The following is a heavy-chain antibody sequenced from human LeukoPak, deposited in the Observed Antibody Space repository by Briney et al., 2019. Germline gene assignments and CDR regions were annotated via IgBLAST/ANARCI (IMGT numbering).Heavy chain of an antibody. CDR1: RFTFSSYS. J-gene: IGHJ6*02. Sequence: GGSLRLSCAASRFTFSSYSMNWVRQAPGKGLEWVSYISSSSSIIYYADSVKGRFTISRDNAKNSLYLQMNNLRDEDTALYYCASTPGVLWFGEYLYGMDVWGQGTTVTVSS. D-gene: IGHD3-10*01. CDR2: ISSSSSII. V-gene: IGHV3-48*02. CDR3: ASTPGVLWFGEYLYGMDV.